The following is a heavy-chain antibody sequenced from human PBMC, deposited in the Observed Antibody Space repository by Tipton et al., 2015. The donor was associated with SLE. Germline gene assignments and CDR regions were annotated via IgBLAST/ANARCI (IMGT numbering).Heavy chain of an antibody. D-gene: IGHD3-3*01. Sequence: SLRLSCAASGFTFSSYAMSWVRQAPGKGLEWVSVIYSGGSTYYADSVKGRFTISRDNSRNTLYLQMNNLRAEDTAVYYCARGDFWSGSLNFDYWGQGTLVTVSS. CDR2: IYSGGST. CDR1: GFTFSSYA. CDR3: ARGDFWSGSLNFDY. V-gene: IGHV3-23*03. J-gene: IGHJ4*02.